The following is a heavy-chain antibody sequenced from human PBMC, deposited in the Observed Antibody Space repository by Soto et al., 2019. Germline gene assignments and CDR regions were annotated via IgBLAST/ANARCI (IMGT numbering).Heavy chain of an antibody. CDR2: IIPIFGTA. CDR1: GGTFSSYA. D-gene: IGHD3-10*01. V-gene: IGHV1-69*13. Sequence: ASVKVSCKASGGTFSSYAISWVRQAPGQGLEWMGGIIPIFGTANYAQKFQGRVTITADESTSTAYMELSSLRSEDTAGYYCARERRYTMVRGVRGPAPYFDYWGQGTRVTVSS. J-gene: IGHJ4*02. CDR3: ARERRYTMVRGVRGPAPYFDY.